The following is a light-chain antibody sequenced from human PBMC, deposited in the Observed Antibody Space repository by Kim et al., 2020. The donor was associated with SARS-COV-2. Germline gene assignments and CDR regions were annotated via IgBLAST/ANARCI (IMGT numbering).Light chain of an antibody. Sequence: DIVMTQSPDSLAVSLGERATINCKSSQSVLYSSNNKSYLAWYQQKPGQPPKLLIYWASTRESGVPDRFSGSGSGTDLTLTISSLQAEDVAVYYCQQYYSTPRTFGQGTKVDIK. V-gene: IGKV4-1*01. CDR3: QQYYSTPRT. J-gene: IGKJ1*01. CDR2: WAS. CDR1: QSVLYSSNNKSY.